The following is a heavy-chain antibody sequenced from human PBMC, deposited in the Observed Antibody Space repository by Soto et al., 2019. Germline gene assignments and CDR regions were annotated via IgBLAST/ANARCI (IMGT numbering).Heavy chain of an antibody. CDR3: ARGRSRDQLRYFDWLLSPYFDY. CDR1: GGYFSGYD. Sequence: SETLSLTCTVYGGYFSGYDWSWIRQPPGKGLEWIGEINHSGSTNYNPSLKSRVTISVDTSKNQFSLKLSSVTAADTAVYYCARGRSRDQLRYFDWLLSPYFDYWGQGTLVTVSS. V-gene: IGHV4-34*01. CDR2: INHSGST. D-gene: IGHD3-9*01. J-gene: IGHJ4*02.